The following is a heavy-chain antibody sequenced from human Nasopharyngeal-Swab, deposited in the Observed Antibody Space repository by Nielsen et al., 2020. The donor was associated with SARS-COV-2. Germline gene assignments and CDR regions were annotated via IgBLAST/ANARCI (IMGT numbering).Heavy chain of an antibody. CDR2: INHSGST. V-gene: IGHV4-34*01. J-gene: IGHJ6*03. Sequence: SETLSLTCAVYGGSFSGSYWGWIRQPPGKGPEWISEINHSGSTNYNPSLKSRVTLSVETSMNQVSLEVSSVTDAEPAVYYCARGLSGVVPAPILGVGPYYHYYSMDVWGKGTTVTVSS. CDR3: ARGLSGVVPAPILGVGPYYHYYSMDV. D-gene: IGHD2-2*01. CDR1: GGSFSGSY.